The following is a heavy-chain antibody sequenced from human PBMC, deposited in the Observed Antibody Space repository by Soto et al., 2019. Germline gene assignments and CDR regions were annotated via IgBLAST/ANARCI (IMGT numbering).Heavy chain of an antibody. Sequence: EVQLLESGGGLLQPGGSLRLSCAASGFTFSSYAMSWVRQSPGKGLEWVSAVSGSGGSTYYADSVKGRFTISRDNSKNTLYLQMSSLRAEDTAVYYCAKRPRPGFVVVLTTSDWSFYRWGRGTLVTVSS. CDR1: GFTFSSYA. V-gene: IGHV3-23*01. CDR3: AKRPRPGFVVVLTTSDWSFYR. J-gene: IGHJ2*01. D-gene: IGHD3-22*01. CDR2: VSGSGGST.